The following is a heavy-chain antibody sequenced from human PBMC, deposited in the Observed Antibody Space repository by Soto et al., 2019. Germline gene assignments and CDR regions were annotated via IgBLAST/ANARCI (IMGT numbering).Heavy chain of an antibody. V-gene: IGHV3-48*01. J-gene: IGHJ4*02. CDR1: GFTFSSYS. D-gene: IGHD2-15*01. CDR3: GSGLAVVGGGGGG. CDR2: ISSSSSTI. Sequence: GGSLRLSCAASGFTFSSYSMKWVRQAPGKGLEWISYISSSSSTIYYADSVKGRFTISRDNAKNSLYLQMNGLRAEDTVVYYGGSGLAVVGGGGGGGGQGTLVTVSS.